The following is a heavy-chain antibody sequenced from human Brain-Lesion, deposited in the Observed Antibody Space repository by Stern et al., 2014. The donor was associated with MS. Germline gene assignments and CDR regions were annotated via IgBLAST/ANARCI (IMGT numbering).Heavy chain of an antibody. V-gene: IGHV4-39*01. CDR3: AGEEDIRYCSGGSCTGNWFDP. CDR2: IYYSGNT. J-gene: IGHJ5*02. Sequence: QVQLQESGPGLVKPSETLSLTCTVAGGSVSSTSYAWAWIRQPPGKGLEWIGTIYYSGNTYYSPSLKSRLTIYLDTFKKQFSLEGRSVTAADTAVYYCAGEEDIRYCSGGSCTGNWFDPWGQGTLVTVSS. CDR1: GGSVSSTSYA. D-gene: IGHD2-15*01.